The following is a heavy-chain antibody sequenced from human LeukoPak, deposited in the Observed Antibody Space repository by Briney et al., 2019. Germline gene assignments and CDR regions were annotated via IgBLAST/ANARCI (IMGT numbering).Heavy chain of an antibody. V-gene: IGHV1-2*02. J-gene: IGHJ5*02. CDR2: INPNSGDT. Sequence: ASVKVSCKASGYTFTDYYINWVRQAPGQGLEWMGWINPNSGDTNYAQKFQDRVTMTRDTSISTAYIELNLLRSDDTAVYYCARDIGSSSRVWFDPWGQGTLVTVSS. D-gene: IGHD6-13*01. CDR1: GYTFTDYY. CDR3: ARDIGSSSRVWFDP.